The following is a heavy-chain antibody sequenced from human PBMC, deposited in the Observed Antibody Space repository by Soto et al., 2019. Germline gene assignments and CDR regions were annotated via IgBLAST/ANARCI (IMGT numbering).Heavy chain of an antibody. Sequence: SETLSLTCTVSGDSISSYHWSWIRQPPGKGLEWIGYISYSGSSNYNPSLKSRVTISLDTSKNQFSLKLSSVTAADTAVYYCARLDYDSSGYYEYYFDYWGQGTLVTVSS. CDR3: ARLDYDSSGYYEYYFDY. CDR1: GDSISSYH. D-gene: IGHD3-22*01. V-gene: IGHV4-59*08. J-gene: IGHJ4*02. CDR2: ISYSGSS.